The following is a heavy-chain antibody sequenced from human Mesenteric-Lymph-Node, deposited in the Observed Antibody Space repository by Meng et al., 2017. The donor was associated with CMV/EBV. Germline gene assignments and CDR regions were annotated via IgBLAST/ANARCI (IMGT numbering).Heavy chain of an antibody. Sequence: SGYTFTDYGIAWVRQAPGQGLEYMGCISAYNGNTTYAQELQGRVTMTTGTSTNTAYMELRSLRSDDTAVYYCARVTMTTAGGGWYDPWGQGTLVTVSS. CDR1: GYTFTDYG. CDR2: ISAYNGNT. D-gene: IGHD4-11*01. V-gene: IGHV1-18*01. CDR3: ARVTMTTAGGGWYDP. J-gene: IGHJ5*02.